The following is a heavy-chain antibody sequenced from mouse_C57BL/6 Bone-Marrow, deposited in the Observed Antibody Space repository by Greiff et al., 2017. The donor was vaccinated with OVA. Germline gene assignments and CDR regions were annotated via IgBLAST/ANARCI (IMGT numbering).Heavy chain of an antibody. V-gene: IGHV5-4*01. CDR1: GFTFSSYA. D-gene: IGHD2-1*01. J-gene: IGHJ2*01. Sequence: EVKLMESGGGLVKPGGSLKLSCAASGFTFSSYAMSWVRQTPEKRLEWVATISDGGSYTYYPDNVKGRFTISRDNAKNNLYLQMSHLKSEDTAMYYCARDLGYYGNYFDYWGQGTTLTVSS. CDR2: ISDGGSYT. CDR3: ARDLGYYGNYFDY.